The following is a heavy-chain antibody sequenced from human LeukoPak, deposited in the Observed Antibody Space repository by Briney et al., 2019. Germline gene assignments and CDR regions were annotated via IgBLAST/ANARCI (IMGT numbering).Heavy chain of an antibody. Sequence: TSETLSLTCTVSGGSISSYYWSWIRQPPGKGLEWIGYLYYSGSTNYNPSLKSRVTISVDTSKNQFSLKLTSVTAADTAVYYCARTVSGDYYGMDVWGQGTTVTVSS. D-gene: IGHD1-26*01. CDR2: LYYSGST. V-gene: IGHV4-59*08. J-gene: IGHJ6*02. CDR1: GGSISSYY. CDR3: ARTVSGDYYGMDV.